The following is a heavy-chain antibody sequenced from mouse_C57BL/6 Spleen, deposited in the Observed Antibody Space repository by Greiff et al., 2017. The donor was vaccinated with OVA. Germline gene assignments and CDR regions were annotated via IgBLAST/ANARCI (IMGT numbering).Heavy chain of an antibody. D-gene: IGHD1-1*01. Sequence: EVQLVESGGDLVKPGGSLKLSCAASGFTFSSYGMSWVRQTPDKRLEWVATISSGGSYTYYPDSVKGRFTISRDNAKNTLYLQMSSLKSEDTAMYYCASSITTATRFAYWGQGTLVTVSA. CDR2: ISSGGSYT. CDR3: ASSITTATRFAY. J-gene: IGHJ3*01. V-gene: IGHV5-6*01. CDR1: GFTFSSYG.